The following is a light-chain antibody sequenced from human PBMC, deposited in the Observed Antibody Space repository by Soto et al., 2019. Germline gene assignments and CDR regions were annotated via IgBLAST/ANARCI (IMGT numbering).Light chain of an antibody. V-gene: IGKV3-20*01. Sequence: EIVLTQSPGTLSLSPGERATLSCRASQSVSSSYFAWYQQKPGQAPRLLIYGASTRATGIPDRFSGSGSGTDFTLTISRLEPEDFAVYYCQQYGNSRTFGQGTKLEIK. CDR3: QQYGNSRT. J-gene: IGKJ2*01. CDR1: QSVSSSY. CDR2: GAS.